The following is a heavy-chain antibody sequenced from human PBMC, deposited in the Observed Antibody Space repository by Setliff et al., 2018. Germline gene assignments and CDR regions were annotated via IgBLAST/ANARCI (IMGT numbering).Heavy chain of an antibody. D-gene: IGHD3-22*01. CDR1: GYIFTSYG. J-gene: IGHJ3*02. CDR3: ARDLDYQYYYDSSGRDAFDI. Sequence: ASVKVSCKASGYIFTSYGFSWVRQAPGQGLGWMGWISTYNGKTNYAQKFQGRVTMTTDTSTSTAYMELRSLRSDDTAVYYCARDLDYQYYYDSSGRDAFDIWGQGTRGTVSS. V-gene: IGHV1-18*01. CDR2: ISTYNGKT.